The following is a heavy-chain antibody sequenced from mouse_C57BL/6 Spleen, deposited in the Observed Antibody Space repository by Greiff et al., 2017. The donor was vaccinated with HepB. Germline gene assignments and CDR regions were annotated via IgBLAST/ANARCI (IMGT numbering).Heavy chain of an antibody. J-gene: IGHJ3*01. CDR1: GYTFTSYW. Sequence: QVQLQQPGAELVMPGASVKLSCKASGYTFTSYWMHWVKQRPGQGLEWIGEIDPSDSYTNYNQKFKGKSTLTVDKSSSTAYMQLSSLTSEDSAVYYCARANAPRDYGSSSWFAYWGQGTLVTVSA. V-gene: IGHV1-69*01. CDR2: IDPSDSYT. D-gene: IGHD1-1*01. CDR3: ARANAPRDYGSSSWFAY.